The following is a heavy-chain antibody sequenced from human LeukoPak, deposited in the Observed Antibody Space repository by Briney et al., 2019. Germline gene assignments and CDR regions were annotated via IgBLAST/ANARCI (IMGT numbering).Heavy chain of an antibody. CDR2: INPSGGGT. CDR1: GYTFTSYY. Sequence: ASVKVSCKASGYTFTSYYMHWVRQAPGQGLEWMGIINPSGGGTSYAQKFQGRVTMTRDMSTSTVYMELSSLRSEDTAVYYCARDIIRPFGFGEVTQFDPWGQGTLVTVSS. V-gene: IGHV1-46*01. CDR3: ARDIIRPFGFGEVTQFDP. J-gene: IGHJ5*02. D-gene: IGHD3-10*01.